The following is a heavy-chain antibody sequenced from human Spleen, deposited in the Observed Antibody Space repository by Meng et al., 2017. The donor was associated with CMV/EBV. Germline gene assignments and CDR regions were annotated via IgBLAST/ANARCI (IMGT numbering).Heavy chain of an antibody. D-gene: IGHD3-22*01. V-gene: IGHV5-51*01. Sequence: KVSCKGSGYSFTSYWIGWVRQMPGKDLEWMAIIYPGDSDTRYSPSFQGQVTISADKSISTAYLQWSSLKASDTAMYYCARQGLNNYYDSSGYYSDYWGQGTLVTVSS. CDR2: IYPGDSDT. CDR3: ARQGLNNYYDSSGYYSDY. CDR1: GYSFTSYW. J-gene: IGHJ4*02.